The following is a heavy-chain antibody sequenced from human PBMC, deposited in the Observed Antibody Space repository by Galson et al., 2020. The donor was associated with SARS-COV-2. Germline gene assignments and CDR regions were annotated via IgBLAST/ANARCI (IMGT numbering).Heavy chain of an antibody. CDR1: GGTLHTYA. V-gene: IGHV1-69*06. CDR2: NIPIFGTP. Sequence: SVKVTCKATGGTLHTYAIPWVRQAPGQGLEWMGGNIPIFGTPNYAQKFQGRVTITADKSTNTAYMALVSLTSYVTAIYYCARDTSGLDVWGPGTTVTVS. J-gene: IGHJ6*02. CDR3: ARDTSGLDV. D-gene: IGHD3-10*01.